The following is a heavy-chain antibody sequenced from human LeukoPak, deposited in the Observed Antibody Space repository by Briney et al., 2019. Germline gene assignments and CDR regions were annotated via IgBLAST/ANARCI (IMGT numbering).Heavy chain of an antibody. J-gene: IGHJ4*02. CDR1: GFTFSSYA. CDR3: AGFDDSSGYYSPVDY. D-gene: IGHD3-22*01. V-gene: IGHV3-23*01. Sequence: GSLRLSCAASGFTFSSYAMSWVRQAPGKGLEWVSAISGSGGSTYYADSVKGRFTISRDNSKNTLYLQVNSLRAEDTAVYYCAGFDDSSGYYSPVDYWGQGTLVTVSS. CDR2: ISGSGGST.